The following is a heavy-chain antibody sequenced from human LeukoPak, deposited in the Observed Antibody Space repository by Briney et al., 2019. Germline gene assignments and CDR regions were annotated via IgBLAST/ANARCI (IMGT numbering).Heavy chain of an antibody. CDR2: IYYSGST. CDR3: ARWRGRYTDTFDI. D-gene: IGHD3-16*01. CDR1: GGSISSYY. V-gene: IGHV4-59*08. J-gene: IGHJ3*02. Sequence: SETLSLTCTVSGGSISSYYWSWIRQPPGKGLEWIGYIYYSGSTNYNPSLKSRVTISVDTSKNQFSLKLSSVTAADTAVYYCARWRGRYTDTFDIWGQGTMVTVSS.